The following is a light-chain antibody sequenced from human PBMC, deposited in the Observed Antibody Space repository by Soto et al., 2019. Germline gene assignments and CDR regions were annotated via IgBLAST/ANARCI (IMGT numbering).Light chain of an antibody. V-gene: IGKV3-15*01. Sequence: RVMTQSPATLSVSQGENAILSCKASQSISGNLAWYQQKPGQPPRLLIYGASTRATGVPARFSGSGSGTAFTLAIINLQSEDSAVYFCQQYNSWPRSFGPGTKVDI. CDR3: QQYNSWPRS. CDR1: QSISGN. CDR2: GAS. J-gene: IGKJ2*01.